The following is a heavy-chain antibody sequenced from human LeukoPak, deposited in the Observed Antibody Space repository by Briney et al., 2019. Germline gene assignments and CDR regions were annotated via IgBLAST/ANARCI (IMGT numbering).Heavy chain of an antibody. J-gene: IGHJ6*02. CDR3: ANNYYDILTCYYYSCYGLDV. Sequence: GGSLRLSCAASGFTFGDYSMSWVRQPPGKGLEWVSFINGDGSTNYYADSVKGRFTISRDNSKNSLYMQMTSLRSEDAAVYYWANNYYDILTCYYYSCYGLDVGGQGPTVTVSS. V-gene: IGHV3-43*02. D-gene: IGHD3-9*01. CDR2: INGDGSTN. CDR1: GFTFGDYS.